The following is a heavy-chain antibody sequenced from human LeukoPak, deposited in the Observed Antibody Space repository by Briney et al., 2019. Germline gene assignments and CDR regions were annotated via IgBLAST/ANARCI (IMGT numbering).Heavy chain of an antibody. V-gene: IGHV1-2*02. CDR2: INPNSGGT. CDR3: AENYYESSGYYSDY. J-gene: IGHJ4*02. CDR1: GYTFTGYY. D-gene: IGHD3-22*01. Sequence: ASVKVSCKASGYTFTGYYMHWVRQAPGQGLEWMGWINPNSGGTNYAQKFQGRVTMTRDTSISTAYMELSRLRSDDTAVYYCAENYYESSGYYSDYWGQGTLVTVSS.